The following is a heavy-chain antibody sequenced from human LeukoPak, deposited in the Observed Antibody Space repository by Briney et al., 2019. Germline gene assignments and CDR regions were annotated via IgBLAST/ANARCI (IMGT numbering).Heavy chain of an antibody. CDR2: IIPMVGTA. J-gene: IGHJ2*01. V-gene: IGHV1-69*13. CDR1: GGTFSSYA. D-gene: IGHD3-22*01. CDR3: APTSNFYDSSGPWGYFDL. Sequence: SVKVSCKASGGTFSSYAINWVRQAPGQGLEWMGGIIPMVGTANYGQKFAGRVTIIADESTNTAHLELSGLRSEDTAVYYCAPTSNFYDSSGPWGYFDLWGRGTLVTVSS.